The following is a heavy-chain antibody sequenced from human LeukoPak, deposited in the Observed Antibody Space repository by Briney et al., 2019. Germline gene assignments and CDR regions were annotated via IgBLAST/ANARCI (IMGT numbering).Heavy chain of an antibody. CDR2: ISLTTTTV. D-gene: IGHD5-18*01. CDR3: ARDGYSAFVY. J-gene: IGHJ4*02. CDR1: GFTFSSSYS. Sequence: GGSLRLSCAASGFTFSSSYSMNWVRQAPGKGLEWVAHISLTTTTVSYADSVKGRFTMSRDNAKNSLFLQMNSLRAEDTAVYYCARDGYSAFVYWGQGTMVSDSS. V-gene: IGHV3-48*01.